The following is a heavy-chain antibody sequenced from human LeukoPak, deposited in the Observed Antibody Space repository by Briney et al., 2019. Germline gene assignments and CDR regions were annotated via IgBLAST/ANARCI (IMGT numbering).Heavy chain of an antibody. CDR1: GFTLSSYA. J-gene: IGHJ4*02. CDR3: AKDRRGGGYDIDY. D-gene: IGHD5-12*01. V-gene: IGHV3-30-3*01. CDR2: VSYDGSNK. Sequence: GGSLRLSCAASGFTLSSYAMHWVRQAPGKGLEWVAVVSYDGSNKYYADSVKGRFTISRDSSKNTLDLQMNSLRAEDTAVYHCAKDRRGGGYDIDYWGQGTLVTVSS.